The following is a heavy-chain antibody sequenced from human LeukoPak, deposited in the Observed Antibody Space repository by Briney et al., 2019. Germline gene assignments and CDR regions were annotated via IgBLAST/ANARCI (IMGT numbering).Heavy chain of an antibody. CDR1: GGSISSGSYY. D-gene: IGHD1-1*01. J-gene: IGHJ4*02. Sequence: SETLSLTCTVSGGSISSGSYYWSWIRQPAGKGLEWIGRIYTSGSTNYNPSLKSRVTMSVDTSKNQFSLKLSSVTAADTAVYYCARGNWNLDYWGQGTLVTVSS. CDR3: ARGNWNLDY. V-gene: IGHV4-61*02. CDR2: IYTSGST.